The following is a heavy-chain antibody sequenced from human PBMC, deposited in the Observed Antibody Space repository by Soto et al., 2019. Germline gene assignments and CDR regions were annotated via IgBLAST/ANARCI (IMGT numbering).Heavy chain of an antibody. J-gene: IGHJ2*01. Sequence: QVQLVQSGAEVKKPGASVKHSCRASGYTFTGYYMHWVRQAPGQGLEWMGWINPNSGGTNYAQKFQGRVTRTRDTAISPAYMELSRLRSDDTAVYYCARGSGDSCGYYLHWYFDLWGRGTLVTVSS. CDR1: GYTFTGYY. CDR2: INPNSGGT. D-gene: IGHD3-22*01. CDR3: ARGSGDSCGYYLHWYFDL. V-gene: IGHV1-2*02.